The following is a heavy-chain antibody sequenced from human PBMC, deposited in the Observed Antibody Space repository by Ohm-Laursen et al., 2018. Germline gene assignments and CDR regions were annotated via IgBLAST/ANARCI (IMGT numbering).Heavy chain of an antibody. Sequence: SDTLSLTCPVSGGAISNYYWSWIRQPPGKGLEWIGHINYSGNTNYNPSLKSRVTISVDTSKNQFSLKLSSVTAADTAVYYCARQEGYCSSTSCYEVWFDPWGQGTRITVSS. CDR3: ARQEGYCSSTSCYEVWFDP. J-gene: IGHJ5*02. CDR1: GGAISNYY. D-gene: IGHD2-2*01. V-gene: IGHV4-59*08. CDR2: INYSGNT.